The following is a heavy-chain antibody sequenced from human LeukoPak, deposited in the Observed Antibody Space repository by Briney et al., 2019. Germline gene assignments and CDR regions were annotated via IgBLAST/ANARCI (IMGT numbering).Heavy chain of an antibody. CDR3: VKEVPTYGYFDY. Sequence: XXXASGFTFSNYAMSWVRQAPGRGLEWIAALNGGRTFFQNSVRGWCTISRDNSKSTLYLQLNSLTGDDTAVYYCVKEVPTYGYFDYWGRGTLVTVSS. CDR2: LNGGRT. V-gene: IGHV3-23*01. J-gene: IGHJ4*02. CDR1: GFTFSNYA. D-gene: IGHD2-21*01.